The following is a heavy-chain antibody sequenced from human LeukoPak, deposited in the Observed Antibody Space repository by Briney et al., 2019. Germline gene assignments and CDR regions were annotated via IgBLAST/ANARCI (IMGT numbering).Heavy chain of an antibody. J-gene: IGHJ4*02. D-gene: IGHD6-19*01. CDR3: AKDSYSSGWWGLDY. CDR1: EFTFSSYG. Sequence: PGGSLRLSCAASEFTFSSYGMHWVRQAPGKGLEWVAVIWYDGSNKYYADSVKGRFTISRDNSKNTLYLQMNSLRAEDTAVYYCAKDSYSSGWWGLDYWGQGTLVTVSS. V-gene: IGHV3-33*06. CDR2: IWYDGSNK.